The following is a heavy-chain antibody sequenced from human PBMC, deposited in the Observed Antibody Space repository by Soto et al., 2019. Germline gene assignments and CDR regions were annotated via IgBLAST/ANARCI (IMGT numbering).Heavy chain of an antibody. CDR1: GYSFTSYW. J-gene: IGHJ6*02. CDR3: ARRREVYYGMDV. V-gene: IGHV5-10-1*01. CDR2: IDPSDSYT. Sequence: LKISCKGSGYSFTSYWISWVRQMPGKGLEWMGRIDPSDSYTNYSPSFQGHVTISADKSISTAYLQWSSLKASDTAMYYCARRREVYYGMDVWGQGTTVTVSS.